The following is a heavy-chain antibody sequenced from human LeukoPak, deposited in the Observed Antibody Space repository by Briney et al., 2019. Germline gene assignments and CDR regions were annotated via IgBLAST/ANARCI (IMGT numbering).Heavy chain of an antibody. V-gene: IGHV3-48*01. CDR2: ISSSSSTI. CDR3: ASGAGYYYGSGSHLGWFDP. CDR1: GFTFSSYS. Sequence: GGSLRLSCAASGFTFSSYSMNWVRQAPGQGLEWVSYISSSSSTIYYADSVKGRFTISRDNAKNSLYLQMNSLRAEDTAVYYCASGAGYYYGSGSHLGWFDPWGQGTLVTVSS. J-gene: IGHJ5*02. D-gene: IGHD3-10*01.